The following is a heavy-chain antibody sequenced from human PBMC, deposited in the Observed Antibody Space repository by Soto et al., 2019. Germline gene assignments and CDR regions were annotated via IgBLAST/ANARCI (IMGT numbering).Heavy chain of an antibody. Sequence: EVQLVEYGGGLVQPGGSLRLSCAASGFTFSSYSMNWVRQAPGKGLEWVSYISSSSSTIYYADSVKGRFTIYRDNAKNSPYMQRNSLRAEDTAVYSCARANYYGAPGDFDYGGQPTLVTVSS. CDR2: ISSSSSTI. J-gene: IGHJ4*02. D-gene: IGHD3-10*01. V-gene: IGHV3-48*01. CDR1: GFTFSSYS. CDR3: ARANYYGAPGDFDY.